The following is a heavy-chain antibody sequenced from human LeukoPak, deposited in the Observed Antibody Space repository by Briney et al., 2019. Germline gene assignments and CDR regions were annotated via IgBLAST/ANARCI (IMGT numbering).Heavy chain of an antibody. V-gene: IGHV3-23*01. D-gene: IGHD4-17*01. CDR3: AKSYGDNYYYYYMDV. CDR2: ITGSGGST. J-gene: IGHJ6*03. Sequence: PGGSLRLSCAASGFTFSSYAMNWVRQAPGKGLQWVSTITGSGGSTYYADSVKGRFTISRDNSKNTLYLQMNSLRAEDTAVFYCAKSYGDNYYYYYMDVWGKGTTVTVSS. CDR1: GFTFSSYA.